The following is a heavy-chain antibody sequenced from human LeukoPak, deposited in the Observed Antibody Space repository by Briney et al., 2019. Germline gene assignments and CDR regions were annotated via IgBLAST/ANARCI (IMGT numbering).Heavy chain of an antibody. CDR3: ARQTYYYDSSGYLRGKHFDY. CDR2: IYPGDSDT. Sequence: GESLKISCKGSGYSFTSYWIGWVRQMPGKGLEWMGIIYPGDSDTRYSPSFQGQVTISADKSISTAYLQWSSLKASDTAMYYCARQTYYYDSSGYLRGKHFDYWGQGTLVTVSS. J-gene: IGHJ4*02. V-gene: IGHV5-51*01. CDR1: GYSFTSYW. D-gene: IGHD3-22*01.